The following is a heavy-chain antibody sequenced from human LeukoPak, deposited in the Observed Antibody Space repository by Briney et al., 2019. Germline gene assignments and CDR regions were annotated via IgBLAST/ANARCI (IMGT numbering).Heavy chain of an antibody. CDR3: ARGPRGYSYGKLDY. Sequence: PSETLSPTCAVYGGSFSGYYWSWIRQPPGRGLEWIGEINHSGSTNYNPSLKSRVTISVDTSKNQFSLKLSSVTAADTAVYYCARGPRGYSYGKLDYWGQGTLVTVSS. J-gene: IGHJ4*02. CDR1: GGSFSGYY. D-gene: IGHD5-18*01. CDR2: INHSGST. V-gene: IGHV4-34*01.